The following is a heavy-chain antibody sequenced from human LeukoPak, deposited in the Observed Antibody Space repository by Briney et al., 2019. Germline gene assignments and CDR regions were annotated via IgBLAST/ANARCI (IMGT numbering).Heavy chain of an antibody. Sequence: PGGSLRLSCAASGFTFSSYAMSWVRQAPGKGLEWVSVIYSGGSTYYADSVKGRFTISRDNSKNTLYLQMNSLRAEDTAVYYCARDSSGYYHFDYWGQGTLVTVSS. V-gene: IGHV3-53*01. CDR3: ARDSSGYYHFDY. CDR1: GFTFSSYA. CDR2: IYSGGST. D-gene: IGHD3-22*01. J-gene: IGHJ4*02.